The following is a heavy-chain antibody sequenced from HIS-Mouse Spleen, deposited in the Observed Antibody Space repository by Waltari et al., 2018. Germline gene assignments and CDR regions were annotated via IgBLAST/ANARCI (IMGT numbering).Heavy chain of an antibody. V-gene: IGHV3-23*01. CDR2: ISGSGGST. D-gene: IGHD2-8*01. J-gene: IGHJ1*01. CDR1: GFTFSSYA. Sequence: EVQLLESGGGLVQPGGSLRLSCAASGFTFSSYAMSWVRQAPVKGLELVSAISGSGGSTYYADSGKGRFTISRDNSKNTLYLQMNSLRAEDTAVYYCASYCTNGVCYFQHWGQGTLVTVSS. CDR3: ASYCTNGVCYFQH.